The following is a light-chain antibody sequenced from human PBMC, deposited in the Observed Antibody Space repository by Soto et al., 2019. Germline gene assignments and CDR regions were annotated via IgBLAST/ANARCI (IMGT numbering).Light chain of an antibody. Sequence: DIQLTQSPSTLSASVGDTVTISCRASESLIGWLAWYQQRPGSAPKLLIYDASSLEGGVPSRFTGDGSGTEFSLNIARLPADDFGTYYCQQYKSYPWTFGQGTKVDLK. CDR3: QQYKSYPWT. V-gene: IGKV1-5*01. J-gene: IGKJ1*01. CDR2: DAS. CDR1: ESLIGW.